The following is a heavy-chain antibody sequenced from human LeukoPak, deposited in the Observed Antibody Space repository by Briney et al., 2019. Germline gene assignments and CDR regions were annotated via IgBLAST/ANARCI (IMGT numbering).Heavy chain of an antibody. J-gene: IGHJ4*02. CDR3: AREATGMFDY. CDR1: GGSISSSNW. D-gene: IGHD5-12*01. CDR2: IYYSGST. Sequence: PSETLSLTCAVSGGSISSSNWWSWVRQPPGKGLEWIGYIYYSGSTNYNPSLKSRVTISVDTSKNQFSLKLSSVTAADTAVYYCAREATGMFDYWGQGTLVTVSS. V-gene: IGHV4-4*02.